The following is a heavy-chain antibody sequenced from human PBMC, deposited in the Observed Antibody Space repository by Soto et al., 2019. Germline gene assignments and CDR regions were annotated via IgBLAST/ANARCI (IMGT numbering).Heavy chain of an antibody. CDR1: WFTFGTFT. J-gene: IGHJ6*02. D-gene: IGHD2-21*02. CDR2: IGTTSTYI. V-gene: IGHV3-21*01. CDR3: ARVMCGDCSAYYYYSMDV. Sequence: VGSLRLSCAASWFTFGTFTMTWVRQAPGKGLEWVSSIGTTSTYIHYADSVRGRFTISRDNAKNSLYLQMNSLRAEDTAVYYCARVMCGDCSAYYYYSMDVWGQGTTVTVSS.